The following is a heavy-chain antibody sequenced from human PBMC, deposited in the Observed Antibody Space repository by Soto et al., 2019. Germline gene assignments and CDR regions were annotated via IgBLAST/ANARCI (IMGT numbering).Heavy chain of an antibody. CDR3: ASEYSNYET. V-gene: IGHV4-4*02. CDR2: ISHSGIT. J-gene: IGHJ5*02. Sequence: SETLSLTCAVSGGSITSANWWTWVRQPPGGGLEWIGEISHSGITNYKASLKSRVTISVDTSKNQFSLKLSSVTAADTAVYYCASEYSNYETWGQGTLVTVSS. CDR1: GGSITSANW. D-gene: IGHD4-4*01.